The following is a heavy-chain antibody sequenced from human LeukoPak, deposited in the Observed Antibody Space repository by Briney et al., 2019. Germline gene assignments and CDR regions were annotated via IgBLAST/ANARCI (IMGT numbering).Heavy chain of an antibody. CDR1: GYTFIRFW. D-gene: IGHD5-18*01. CDR2: IYPGDSET. J-gene: IGHJ4*02. V-gene: IGHV5-51*07. Sequence: GESLMISCKGSGYTFIRFWIGWVHQMPGKGLEWMGIIYPGDSETRYSPSFQGQVTISVDKSISTAYLQWSSLKASDTAVYYSATGGIHSSNIDYWGQGTLVTVSS. CDR3: ATGGIHSSNIDY.